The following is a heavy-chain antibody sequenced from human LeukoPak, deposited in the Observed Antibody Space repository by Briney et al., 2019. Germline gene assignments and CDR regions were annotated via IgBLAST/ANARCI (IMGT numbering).Heavy chain of an antibody. J-gene: IGHJ5*02. D-gene: IGHD3-16*01. CDR2: ISSSGSTI. CDR1: GFTFSDYY. Sequence: GGSLRLSCAASGFTFSDYYMSWIRQAPGKGLEWVSYISSSGSTIYYADSVKGRFTISRDNAKNSLYLQMDSLRAEDTAVYYCARVRPMITFGGARNDWFDPWGQGTLVTVSS. CDR3: ARVRPMITFGGARNDWFDP. V-gene: IGHV3-11*04.